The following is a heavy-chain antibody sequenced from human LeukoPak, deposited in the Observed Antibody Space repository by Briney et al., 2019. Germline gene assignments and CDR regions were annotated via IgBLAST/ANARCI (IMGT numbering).Heavy chain of an antibody. Sequence: SETLSLTCAVYGGSFSGYYWSWIRQPPGKGLEWIGEINHSGSTNYNPSLKSRVTISVDTSKNQFSLKLSSVTAADTAVYYCARGHYDYVWGSYRYEQWGQGTLVTVSS. CDR1: GGSFSGYY. V-gene: IGHV4-34*01. D-gene: IGHD3-16*02. CDR2: INHSGST. CDR3: ARGHYDYVWGSYRYEQ. J-gene: IGHJ4*02.